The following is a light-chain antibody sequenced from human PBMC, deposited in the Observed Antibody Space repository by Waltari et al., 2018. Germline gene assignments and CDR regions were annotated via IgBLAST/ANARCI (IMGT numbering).Light chain of an antibody. Sequence: DIQMTQSPSSLSASVGDRVTITCRASQSISSYLTWDQQKPGKALKLLIYAASSLQSCVPSRFSGSSSGTDFTLTISSLQPEDFATYYCQQSYSTPITFGQGTRLEIK. CDR2: AAS. CDR3: QQSYSTPIT. J-gene: IGKJ5*01. V-gene: IGKV1-39*01. CDR1: QSISSY.